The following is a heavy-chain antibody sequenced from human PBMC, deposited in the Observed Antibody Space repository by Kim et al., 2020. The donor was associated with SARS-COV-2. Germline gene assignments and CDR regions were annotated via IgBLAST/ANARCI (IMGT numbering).Heavy chain of an antibody. V-gene: IGHV2-70*11. Sequence: SGPTLVNPTQTLTLTCTFSGFSLSTSGICVSWIRQPPGKALDWLARIDWDDDTYYRTSLKTRLTISKDTSKNQVVLTMTNMDPVDTATYYCARILSSYDIWPGNYYYYYGRDVWGQGTTVTGSS. CDR1: GFSLSTSGIC. CDR2: IDWDDDT. D-gene: IGHD3-9*01. CDR3: ARILSSYDIWPGNYYYYYGRDV. J-gene: IGHJ6*02.